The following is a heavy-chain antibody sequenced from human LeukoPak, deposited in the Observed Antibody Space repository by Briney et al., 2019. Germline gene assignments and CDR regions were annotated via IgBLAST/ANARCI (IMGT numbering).Heavy chain of an antibody. Sequence: GGSLRLSCAASGFTFSSYWMHWVRQAPGKGLVWVSRINSVGSSTDYADSVKGRFTISRGNAKNTLHLYMNSLRVEDTAVYYCARGVAGQLDYWGQGGLVTVSS. J-gene: IGHJ4*02. CDR3: ARGVAGQLDY. CDR1: GFTFSSYW. CDR2: INSVGSST. D-gene: IGHD6-19*01. V-gene: IGHV3-74*01.